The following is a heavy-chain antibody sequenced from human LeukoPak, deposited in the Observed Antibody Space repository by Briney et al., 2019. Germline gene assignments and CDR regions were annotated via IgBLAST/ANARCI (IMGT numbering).Heavy chain of an antibody. Sequence: GGSLRLSCAASGFTFSSYGMHWVRQAPGKGLEWVAVISYDGSNKYYADSVKGRFTISRDNSKNTLYLQMNSLRAEDTAVYYCARGHYYDSSGYYLYYFDYWGQGTLVTVST. CDR3: ARGHYYDSSGYYLYYFDY. J-gene: IGHJ4*02. CDR1: GFTFSSYG. V-gene: IGHV3-30*03. D-gene: IGHD3-22*01. CDR2: ISYDGSNK.